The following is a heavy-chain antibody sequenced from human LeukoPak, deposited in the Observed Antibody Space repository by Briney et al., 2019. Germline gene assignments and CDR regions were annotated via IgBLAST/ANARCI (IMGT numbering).Heavy chain of an antibody. J-gene: IGHJ3*02. CDR1: GFTFSSYL. D-gene: IGHD2-15*01. CDR3: ARRLRYCSGGSSYYDAFDI. Sequence: GGSLRLSCAAAGFTFSSYLMSWVRQAPGKGLEWVANIKEDGGEKYYVDSVKGRLTISRDNAKNSLYLQMNSLRAEDTAVYYCARRLRYCSGGSSYYDAFDIWGQGTRVTVSS. CDR2: IKEDGGEK. V-gene: IGHV3-7*05.